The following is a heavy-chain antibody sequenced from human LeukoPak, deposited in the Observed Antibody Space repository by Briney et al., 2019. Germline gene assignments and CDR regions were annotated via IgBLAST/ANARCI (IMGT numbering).Heavy chain of an antibody. V-gene: IGHV3-30*02. D-gene: IGHD3-10*01. Sequence: PGGSLRLSCAASGFTFSSYGMHWVRQAPGKGLEWVAFIRYDGSNKYYADSVKGRFTISRDNSKNTLYLQMSSLRAEDTAVYYCAKGKSHYYGSGSPDQEYYFDYWGQGTLVTVSS. CDR1: GFTFSSYG. J-gene: IGHJ4*02. CDR2: IRYDGSNK. CDR3: AKGKSHYYGSGSPDQEYYFDY.